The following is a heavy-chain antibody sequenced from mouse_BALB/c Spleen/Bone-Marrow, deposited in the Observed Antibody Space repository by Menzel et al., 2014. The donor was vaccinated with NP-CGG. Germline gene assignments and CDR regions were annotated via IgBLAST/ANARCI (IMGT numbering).Heavy chain of an antibody. J-gene: IGHJ3*01. Sequence: DVKLVESGGGLVKPGGSLKLSCAASGFTFSSYTMSWVRQTPEKRLEWVATISSGGSYTYYPDSVKGRFTISRDNAKNTLYLQMSSLKSEDTAMYYCTRIYVGYAYWGQGTLVTVSA. CDR3: TRIYVGYAY. V-gene: IGHV5-6-4*01. D-gene: IGHD2-3*01. CDR2: ISSGGSYT. CDR1: GFTFSSYT.